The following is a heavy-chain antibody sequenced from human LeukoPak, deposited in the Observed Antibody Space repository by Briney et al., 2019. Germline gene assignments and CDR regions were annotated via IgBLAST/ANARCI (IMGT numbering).Heavy chain of an antibody. CDR3: ASGVGYCSSTSCSNTYYFDY. CDR2: TIPILGIA. Sequence: ASVKVSCKASGGTFSSYAISWVRQAPGQGLEWMGRTIPILGIANYAQKFQGRVTITADKSTSTAYMELSSLRSEDTAVYYCASGVGYCSSTSCSNTYYFDYWGQGTLVTVSS. J-gene: IGHJ4*02. V-gene: IGHV1-69*04. D-gene: IGHD2-2*01. CDR1: GGTFSSYA.